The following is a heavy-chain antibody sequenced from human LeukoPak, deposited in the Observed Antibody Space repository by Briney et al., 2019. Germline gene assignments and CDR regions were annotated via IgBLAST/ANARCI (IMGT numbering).Heavy chain of an antibody. CDR1: GGTFSSYA. V-gene: IGHV1-69*13. CDR3: ARGRRYFDWLLQPYYYYYGMDV. J-gene: IGHJ6*02. D-gene: IGHD3-9*01. CDR2: IIPIFGTA. Sequence: REASVKVSCKASGGTFSSYAIGWVRQAPGQGLEWMGGIIPIFGTANYAQKFQGRVTITADESTSTAYMELSSLRSEDTAVYYCARGRRYFDWLLQPYYYYYGMDVWGQGTTVTVSS.